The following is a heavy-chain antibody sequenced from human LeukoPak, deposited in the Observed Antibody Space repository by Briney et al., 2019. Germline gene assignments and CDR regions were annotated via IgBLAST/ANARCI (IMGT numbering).Heavy chain of an antibody. CDR1: GYTFTGNY. J-gene: IGHJ6*03. Sequence: ASVKVSCKASGYTFTGNYMHWVRQAPAQWLEWMGWINPNSGGSTSYAQKFQGRVTMTRDMSTSTVYMELSSLRSEDTAVYYCARGDYYYYYMDVWGKGTTVTVSS. CDR2: INPNSGGST. V-gene: IGHV1-46*01. CDR3: ARGDYYYYYMDV.